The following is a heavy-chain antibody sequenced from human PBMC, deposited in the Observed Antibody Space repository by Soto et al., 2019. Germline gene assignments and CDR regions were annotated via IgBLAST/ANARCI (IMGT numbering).Heavy chain of an antibody. Sequence: SETLSLTCAVYGGSFSGYYWSWIRQPPGKGLEWIGEINHSGSTNYNPSLKSRVTISVDTSKNQFSLKLSSVTAADTAVYYCARGLPLTIFGVVTIFDPWGQGTLVTVPQ. CDR2: INHSGST. V-gene: IGHV4-34*01. CDR1: GGSFSGYY. J-gene: IGHJ5*02. CDR3: ARGLPLTIFGVVTIFDP. D-gene: IGHD3-3*01.